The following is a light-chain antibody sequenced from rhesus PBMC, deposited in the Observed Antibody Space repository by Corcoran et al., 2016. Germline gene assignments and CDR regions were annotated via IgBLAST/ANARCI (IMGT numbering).Light chain of an antibody. CDR2: FES. CDR3: QVWDGISDHNYM. J-gene: IGLJ1*01. V-gene: IGLV3-44*01. CDR1: NSGSAV. Sequence: SYDLTQPPSVSVSPGQTARITCGGDNSGSAVVNWYQLKPPRAPVLVIFFESERPGGMTERFSGSKSGDTATLTITGVEAGDEADYFCQVWDGISDHNYMFGSGTRLTVL.